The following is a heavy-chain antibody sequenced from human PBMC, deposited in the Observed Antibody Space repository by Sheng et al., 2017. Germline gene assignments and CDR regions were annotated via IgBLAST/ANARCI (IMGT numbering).Heavy chain of an antibody. CDR2: INHSGST. D-gene: IGHD3-10*01. J-gene: IGHJ6*02. V-gene: IGHV4-34*01. CDR1: GGSFSGYY. CDR3: ARAYRHGPYGSGRRRVRDGMDV. Sequence: QVQLQQWGAGLLKPSETLSLTCAVYGGSFSGYYWSWIRQPPGKGLEWIGEINHSGSTNYNPSLKSRVTISVDTSKNQFSLKLSSVTAADTAVYYCARAYRHGPYGSGRRRVRDGMDVWGQGTTVTVSS.